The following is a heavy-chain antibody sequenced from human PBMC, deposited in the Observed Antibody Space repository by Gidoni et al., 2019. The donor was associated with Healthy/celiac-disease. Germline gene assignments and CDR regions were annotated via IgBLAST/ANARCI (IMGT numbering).Heavy chain of an antibody. J-gene: IGHJ3*02. CDR3: AKDVRSGSSNAFEI. V-gene: IGHV3-23*01. CDR1: GFTVSSYA. CDR2: ISGSGGST. Sequence: EVQLWESGGGLVQPGGSLSLSCAASGFTVSSYAMGWVRQAPGKGLEWVSAISGSGGSTYYADSVKGRFTISRDNSKNTLYLQMNSLRAEDTAVYYCAKDVRSGSSNAFEIWGQGTMVTVSS. D-gene: IGHD3-10*01.